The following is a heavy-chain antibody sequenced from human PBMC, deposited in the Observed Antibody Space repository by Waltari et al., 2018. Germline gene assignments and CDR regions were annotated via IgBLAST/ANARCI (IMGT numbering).Heavy chain of an antibody. CDR1: GYTLTELS. D-gene: IGHD3-22*01. CDR2: FDPEDGET. V-gene: IGHV1-24*01. Sequence: QVQLVQSGAEVKKPGASVTVSCKVSGYTLTELSMHWVRQAPGKGLEWMGGFDPEDGETNYGQKFQGRVTRTEDTSTDTAYMELSSRRSEDTAVYYCATDVSYDSSGCTFDYWGQGTLVTVSS. CDR3: ATDVSYDSSGCTFDY. J-gene: IGHJ4*02.